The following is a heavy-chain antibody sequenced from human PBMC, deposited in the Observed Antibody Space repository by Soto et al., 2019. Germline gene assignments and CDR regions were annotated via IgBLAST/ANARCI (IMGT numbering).Heavy chain of an antibody. CDR1: GYTFTSYD. CDR2: MNPNSGNT. Sequence: ASVKVSCKASGYTFTSYDINWVRQATGQGLEWMGWMNPNSGNTGYAQKFQGRVTMTRNTSISTAYMELSSLRSEDTAVYYCARGEYYDFWSGLYYDYYYYYMDVWGKGTTVTVSS. CDR3: ARGEYYDFWSGLYYDYYYYYMDV. D-gene: IGHD3-3*01. V-gene: IGHV1-8*01. J-gene: IGHJ6*03.